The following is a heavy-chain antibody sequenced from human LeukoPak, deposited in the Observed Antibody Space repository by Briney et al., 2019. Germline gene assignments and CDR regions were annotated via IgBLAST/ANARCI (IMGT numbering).Heavy chain of an antibody. V-gene: IGHV4-4*07. Sequence: PSETLSLTFTVSGGSISSYYWSWIRQPAGKGLEWIGRIYTSGSTNYNPSLKSRVTISVDTSKNQFSLKLSSVTAADTAAYYCARTERVYDSSGYYSGTFDYWGQGTLVTVSS. J-gene: IGHJ4*02. CDR2: IYTSGST. D-gene: IGHD3-22*01. CDR3: ARTERVYDSSGYYSGTFDY. CDR1: GGSISSYY.